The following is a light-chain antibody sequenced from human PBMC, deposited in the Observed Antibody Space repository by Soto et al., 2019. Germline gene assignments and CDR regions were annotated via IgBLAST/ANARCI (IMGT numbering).Light chain of an antibody. CDR2: NNN. Sequence: QSVLTQPPSASGTPGQRVTISCSGSSSNIGSNTVNWYQQLPGTAPKLLIYNNNQRPSWVPVRFSGSKSGTSASLAISGLQSEDEADYYCSAWAYSLNGLVFGTGTKLTVL. CDR3: SAWAYSLNGLV. J-gene: IGLJ1*01. CDR1: SSNIGSNT. V-gene: IGLV1-44*01.